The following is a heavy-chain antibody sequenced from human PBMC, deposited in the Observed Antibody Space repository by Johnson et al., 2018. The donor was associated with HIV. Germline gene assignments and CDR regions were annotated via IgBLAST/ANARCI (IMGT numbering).Heavy chain of an antibody. CDR2: ISFDGSNE. J-gene: IGHJ3*02. Sequence: VQLVESGGGVVQPGMFVTLSCAASGLNFSDYGMHWVRQAPGKGLEWVAVISFDGSNEYYADSMRGRLTISRDNSKNTVYLQMNSLRTEDTAVYYCAKDRDLNYDFWSGSDDAFDIWGQGTMVTVSS. CDR1: GLNFSDYG. CDR3: AKDRDLNYDFWSGSDDAFDI. D-gene: IGHD3-3*01. V-gene: IGHV3-30*04.